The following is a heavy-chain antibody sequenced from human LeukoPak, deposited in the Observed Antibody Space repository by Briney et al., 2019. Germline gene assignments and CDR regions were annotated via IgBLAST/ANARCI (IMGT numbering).Heavy chain of an antibody. V-gene: IGHV3-20*04. CDR3: ARDRGGYCSGGTCSFRY. J-gene: IGHJ4*02. D-gene: IGHD2-15*01. CDR1: GFTFDDYG. Sequence: LAGGSLRLSCAASGFTFDDYGMSWVRQAPGKGLEWASGINWNGGSTGYADSVKGRFTISRDNAKNSLYLQMNSLGAEDTALYYCARDRGGYCSGGTCSFRYWGQGTLVIVSS. CDR2: INWNGGST.